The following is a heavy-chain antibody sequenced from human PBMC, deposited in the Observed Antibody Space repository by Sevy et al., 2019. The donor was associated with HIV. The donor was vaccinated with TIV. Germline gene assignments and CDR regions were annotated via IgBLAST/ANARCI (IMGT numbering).Heavy chain of an antibody. J-gene: IGHJ5*02. CDR2: IKSKTDGGTT. CDR3: PTEEGATAWFDP. D-gene: IGHD1-26*01. CDR1: GFTFSNAW. V-gene: IGHV3-15*01. Sequence: GGSLRLSCAASGFTFSNAWMSWVRQAPGKGLEWVGRIKSKTDGGTTDYAAPVKGRFTISRDDSKNTLYLQMNSLKTEDTAVYYYPTEEGATAWFDPWGQGTLVTVSS.